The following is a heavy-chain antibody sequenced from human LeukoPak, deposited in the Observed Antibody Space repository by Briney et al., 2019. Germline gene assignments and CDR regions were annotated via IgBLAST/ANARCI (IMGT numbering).Heavy chain of an antibody. CDR3: ARDGSGWSVY. J-gene: IGHJ4*02. CDR1: GFTFSGYW. CDR2: IKQDGTEK. Sequence: GGSLRLSCAASGFTFSGYWMSWLRQAPGKGLEWVANIKQDGTEKYYVDSVKGRFIISRDNAKNSLYLQMNSLRAEDTAVYYCARDGSGWSVYWGQGTLVTVSS. D-gene: IGHD6-19*01. V-gene: IGHV3-7*01.